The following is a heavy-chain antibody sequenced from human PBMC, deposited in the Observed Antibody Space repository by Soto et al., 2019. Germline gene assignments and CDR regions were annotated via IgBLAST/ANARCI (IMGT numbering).Heavy chain of an antibody. CDR2: ISWNSGSI. V-gene: IGHV3-9*01. CDR1: GFTFDDYA. Sequence: EVQLVESGGGLVQPGRSLRLSCAASGFTFDDYAMHWVRQASGKGLEWVSGISWNSGSIGYADSVKGRFTISRDNAKNSLYLQMNSLRAEDTALYYCAKDAFDIAVAGIIDYWGQGTLVTVSS. CDR3: AKDAFDIAVAGIIDY. D-gene: IGHD6-19*01. J-gene: IGHJ4*02.